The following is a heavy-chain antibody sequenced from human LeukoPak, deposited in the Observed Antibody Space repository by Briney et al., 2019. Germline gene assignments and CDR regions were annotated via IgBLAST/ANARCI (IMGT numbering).Heavy chain of an antibody. D-gene: IGHD5-18*01. CDR2: IYYSGST. CDR1: GGSISSHY. Sequence: SETLSLTCTVSGGSISSHYWSWIRQPPGKGLEWMGYIYYSGSTNYNPSLKSRVTISVDTSKNQFSLKLSSVTAADTAVYYCARAYSYGYRYFDYWGQGTLVTVSS. V-gene: IGHV4-59*11. J-gene: IGHJ4*02. CDR3: ARAYSYGYRYFDY.